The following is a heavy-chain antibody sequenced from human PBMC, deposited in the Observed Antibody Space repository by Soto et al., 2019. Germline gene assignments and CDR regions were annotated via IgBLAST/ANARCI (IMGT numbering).Heavy chain of an antibody. CDR3: VKAPRRGSSWDGQSSFDY. CDR2: ISSNGGST. Sequence: PGGSLRLSCSASGFTFSSYAMHWVRQAPGKGLENVSAISSNGGSTYYADSVKGRFTISRDNSKNTLYLQMSSLRAEDTAVYYCVKAPRRGSSWDGQSSFDYWGQGTLVTVSS. CDR1: GFTFSSYA. D-gene: IGHD6-13*01. V-gene: IGHV3-64D*08. J-gene: IGHJ4*02.